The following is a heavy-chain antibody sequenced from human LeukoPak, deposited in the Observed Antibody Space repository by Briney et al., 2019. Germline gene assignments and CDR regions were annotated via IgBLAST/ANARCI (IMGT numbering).Heavy chain of an antibody. CDR2: INSGGSST. J-gene: IGHJ5*01. CDR3: ARDPAPQGWFDS. CDR1: GFTLSTYR. V-gene: IGHV3-74*01. Sequence: GGSLRLSCAASGFTLSTYRMHWVRQAPGKGLVWVSRINSGGSSTTYADSVKGRFTISRDNAKNILYLQMNSLRAEDTAVYHCARDPAPQGWFDSWGQGTLVTVSP.